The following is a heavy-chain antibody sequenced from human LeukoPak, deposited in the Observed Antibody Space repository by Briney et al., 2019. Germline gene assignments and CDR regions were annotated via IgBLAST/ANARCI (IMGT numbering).Heavy chain of an antibody. Sequence: SETLSLTCTVSGGSISSYYWSWIRQPAGKGLEWIGRIYTSGSTNYNPSLKSRVTISVDTSKNQFSLKLSSVTAADTAVYYCARLNPYQLLLDYWGQGTLVTVSS. J-gene: IGHJ4*02. CDR2: IYTSGST. CDR3: ARLNPYQLLLDY. D-gene: IGHD2-2*01. CDR1: GGSISSYY. V-gene: IGHV4-4*07.